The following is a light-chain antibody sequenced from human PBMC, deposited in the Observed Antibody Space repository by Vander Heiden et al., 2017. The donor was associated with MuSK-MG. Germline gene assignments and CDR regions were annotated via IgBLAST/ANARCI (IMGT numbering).Light chain of an antibody. J-gene: IGLJ3*02. Sequence: SYVLTPPPSVSVAPGQTANIPCGGSDIAGERVHWYQQRPGQAPVLVIYYDTDRPSGVPERFSGSNSGNTATLTITGVEAGDEADYYCQVWNMATNRGVFGGGTRLTVL. V-gene: IGLV3-21*04. CDR2: YDT. CDR3: QVWNMATNRGV. CDR1: DIAGER.